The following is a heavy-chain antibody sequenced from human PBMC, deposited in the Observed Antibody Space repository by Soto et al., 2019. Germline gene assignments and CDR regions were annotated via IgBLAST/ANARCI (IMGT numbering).Heavy chain of an antibody. CDR3: ARKIVVVPAAIGNYYYYGMDV. CDR1: GYTFTSYG. J-gene: IGHJ6*02. V-gene: IGHV1-18*01. CDR2: ISAYNGNT. D-gene: IGHD2-2*02. Sequence: ASVKVSCKASGYTFTSYGISCVRQAPGQGLEWMGWISAYNGNTNYAQKLQGRVTMTTDTSTSTAYMELRSLRSDDTAVCYCARKIVVVPAAIGNYYYYGMDVWGQGTTVTVSS.